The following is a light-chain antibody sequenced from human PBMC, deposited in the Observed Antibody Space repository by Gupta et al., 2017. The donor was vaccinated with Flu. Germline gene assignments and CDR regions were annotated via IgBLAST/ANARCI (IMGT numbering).Light chain of an antibody. J-gene: IGKJ4*01. CDR2: GAS. CDR1: QNINNN. V-gene: IGKV3-15*01. Sequence: EIVMTQSPATLSASPGERVIVSCRASQNINNNLAWYQQRPGQAPRLLIYGASARATGLPARFSGSGSGTEFTLTISSLQSEDFAIYYCQQHQKWPPLTFGGGTKVE. CDR3: QQHQKWPPLT.